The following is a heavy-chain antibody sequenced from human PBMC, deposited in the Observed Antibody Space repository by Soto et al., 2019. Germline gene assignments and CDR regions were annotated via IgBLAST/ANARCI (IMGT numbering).Heavy chain of an antibody. CDR2: ISRDGNTK. D-gene: IGHD2-8*02. CDR1: GFTVSTHG. J-gene: IGHJ4*02. V-gene: IGHV3-30*03. CDR3: TGEVASGY. Sequence: QVQLVESWGGVVQPGRSLRLSCAVSGFTVSTHGMHWVRQAPGKGLEWLAVISRDGNTKYYADSVKGRFTISRDNSRNTLFLEMYSLRGDDMAVYYCTGEVASGYWGQGALVTVSS.